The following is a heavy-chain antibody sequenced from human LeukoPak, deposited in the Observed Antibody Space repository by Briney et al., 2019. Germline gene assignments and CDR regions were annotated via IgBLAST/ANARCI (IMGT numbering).Heavy chain of an antibody. CDR3: ARGVDIVATDQY. D-gene: IGHD5-12*01. V-gene: IGHV1-8*01. CDR2: MNPNIGNT. Sequence: ASLKVSCQASGYTFTSYDINWVRHYTGQGLEELAWMNPNIGNTGYAQKFQGRVTMTRNPPISTAYMELSSLRSEDTAVYYCARGVDIVATDQYWGQGTLVTVSS. CDR1: GYTFTSYD. J-gene: IGHJ4*02.